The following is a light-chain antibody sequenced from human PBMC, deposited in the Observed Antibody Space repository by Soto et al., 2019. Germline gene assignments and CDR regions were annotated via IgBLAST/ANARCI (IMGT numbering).Light chain of an antibody. J-gene: IGKJ5*01. V-gene: IGKV3-15*01. Sequence: EIVMTQSPGTLSVSPGEGATLSCRASQSVSRKLVWYQQKPGQAPRLLIYGASTRATGIPARFSGSGSGTEFTLTISSLQSEDFAVYFCQQYNNWPPITFGQGTRLEIK. CDR3: QQYNNWPPIT. CDR1: QSVSRK. CDR2: GAS.